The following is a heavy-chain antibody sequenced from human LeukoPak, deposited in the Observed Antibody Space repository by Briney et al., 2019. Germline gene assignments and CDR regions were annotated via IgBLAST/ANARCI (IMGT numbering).Heavy chain of an antibody. CDR3: ARGAKMVYAILTYFDY. CDR2: ISSSSSTI. D-gene: IGHD2-8*01. CDR1: GFTFSSYS. J-gene: IGHJ4*02. Sequence: GGSLRLSCAASGFTFSSYSMNWVRQAPGKWLEWVSYISSSSSTIYYADSVKGRFTISRDNAKNSLYLQMNSLRAEDTAVYYCARGAKMVYAILTYFDYWGLGTLVTVSS. V-gene: IGHV3-48*01.